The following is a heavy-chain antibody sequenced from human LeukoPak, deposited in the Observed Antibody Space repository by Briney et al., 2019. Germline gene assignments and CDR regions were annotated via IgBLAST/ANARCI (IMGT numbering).Heavy chain of an antibody. CDR2: ISPSGSASGTI. CDR1: GVSISSYY. J-gene: IGHJ4*02. V-gene: IGHV4-4*07. CDR3: TRSVAWNERFDS. Sequence: PSETLSLTCTVSGVSISSYYWSWIRQPAGEGLEWIGRISPSGSASGTISYNPSLKSRVTMSVDTSKNVFSLKLTSVTAADTALYYCTRSVAWNERFDSWGQGTLVTVSS. D-gene: IGHD1-1*01.